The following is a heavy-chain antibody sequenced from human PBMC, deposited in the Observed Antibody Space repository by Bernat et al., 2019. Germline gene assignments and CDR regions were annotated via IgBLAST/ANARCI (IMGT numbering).Heavy chain of an antibody. J-gene: IGHJ3*02. CDR2: IYHSGIT. Sequence: QVQLQESGPGLVKPSGTLSLTCAVSGYSITDRNWWSWVRQPPGKGLEWIGEIYHSGITNYNPSLKSRFTISVDKSKNQLSLKLSSVTAADTDVYYCAREWGNDAFDMWGQGTMVTVSS. V-gene: IGHV4-4*02. CDR3: AREWGNDAFDM. CDR1: GYSITDRNW. D-gene: IGHD7-27*01.